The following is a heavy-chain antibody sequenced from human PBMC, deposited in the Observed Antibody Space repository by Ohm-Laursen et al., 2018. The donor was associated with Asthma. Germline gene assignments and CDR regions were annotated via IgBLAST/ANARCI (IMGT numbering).Heavy chain of an antibody. V-gene: IGHV3-30-3*01. J-gene: IGHJ4*02. D-gene: IGHD1-14*01. CDR1: GFTFSTYS. Sequence: SLRLSCAASGFTFSTYSIHWVRQAPGKGLEWVALISYDGSNKYYADSVRGRFTISRDNSKNTLYLQMNSLRSEDTAVYYCARETRRWEGTLAYWGQGTLVTVSS. CDR3: ARETRRWEGTLAY. CDR2: ISYDGSNK.